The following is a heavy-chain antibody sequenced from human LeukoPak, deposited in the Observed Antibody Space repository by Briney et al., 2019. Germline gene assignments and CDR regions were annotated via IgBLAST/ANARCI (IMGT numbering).Heavy chain of an antibody. J-gene: IGHJ6*03. CDR3: ARELRVRFLGGLAGYYYYYMDV. CDR1: GFTFSSYW. D-gene: IGHD3-3*01. V-gene: IGHV3-30*03. Sequence: PGGSLRLSCAASGFTFSSYWMTWVRQAPGKGLEWVAVISYDGSNKYYADSVKGRFTISRDNSKNTLYLQMNSLRAEDTAVYYCARELRVRFLGGLAGYYYYYMDVWGKGTTVTVSS. CDR2: ISYDGSNK.